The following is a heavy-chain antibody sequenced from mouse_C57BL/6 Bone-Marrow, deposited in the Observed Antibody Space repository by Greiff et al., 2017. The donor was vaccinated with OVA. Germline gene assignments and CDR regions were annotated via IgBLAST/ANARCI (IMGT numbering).Heavy chain of an antibody. CDR2: IYPGGGYT. J-gene: IGHJ1*03. D-gene: IGHD2-4*01. CDR3: ARVGYYDYDDWYFDV. V-gene: IGHV1-63*01. Sequence: LKESGAELVRPGTSVKMSCKASGYTFTNYWIGWAKQRPGHGLEWIGDIYPGGGYTNYNEKFKGKATLTADKSSSTAYMQFSSLTSEDSAIYYCARVGYYDYDDWYFDVWGTGTTVTVSS. CDR1: GYTFTNYW.